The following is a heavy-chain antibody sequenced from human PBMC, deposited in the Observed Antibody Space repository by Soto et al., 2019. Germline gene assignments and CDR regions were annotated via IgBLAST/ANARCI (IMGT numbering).Heavy chain of an antibody. V-gene: IGHV5-10-1*01. D-gene: IGHD6-19*01. CDR1: GYIFTSYW. Sequence: PGESLKISCKGSGYIFTSYWIRWVRQMPGKGLEWMGRIDPSDSYTNYSPSFQGHVTISADKSISTAYLQWSSLKASDTAMYYCARHWTRFPNIAVAGSWGQGTLVTVSS. CDR3: ARHWTRFPNIAVAGS. CDR2: IDPSDSYT. J-gene: IGHJ4*02.